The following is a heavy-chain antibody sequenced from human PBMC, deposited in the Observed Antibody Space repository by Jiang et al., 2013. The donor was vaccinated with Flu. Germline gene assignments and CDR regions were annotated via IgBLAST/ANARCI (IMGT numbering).Heavy chain of an antibody. CDR3: ARAHYYGSESHLMGAFFDY. D-gene: IGHD3-10*01. CDR1: GGFISSYY. V-gene: IGHV4-59*01. Sequence: PGLVKPSETLSLTCTVSGGFISSYYWSWIRQPPGKGLEWIGYIYYSGSTNYNPSLKSRVTISVDTSKNQFSLKLSSVTAADTAIYYCARAHYYGSESHLMGAFFDYWGQGALVTVSS. J-gene: IGHJ4*02. CDR2: IYYSGST.